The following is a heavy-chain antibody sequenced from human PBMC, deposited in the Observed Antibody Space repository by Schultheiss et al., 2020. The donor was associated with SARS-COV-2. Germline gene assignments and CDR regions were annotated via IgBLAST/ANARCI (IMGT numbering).Heavy chain of an antibody. CDR1: GGSITSYH. J-gene: IGHJ3*02. CDR3: ARVGYYDSGGAFDI. Sequence: SETLSLTCTVSGGSITSYHWSWIRQPPGKGLEWIGNISYNGSTNYNPSLKSRLTISVDTSKNQFSLKLSSVTAADTAVYYCARVGYYDSGGAFDIWGQGTMVTVSS. CDR2: ISYNGST. V-gene: IGHV4-59*08. D-gene: IGHD3-22*01.